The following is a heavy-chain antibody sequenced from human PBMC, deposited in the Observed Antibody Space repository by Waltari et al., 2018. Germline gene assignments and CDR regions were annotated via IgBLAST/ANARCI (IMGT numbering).Heavy chain of an antibody. V-gene: IGHV4-38-2*01. CDR3: ASRRDGYNLVVDY. Sequence: QVQLQESGPGLVKPSETLSLTCAVSGYSISSGYYWGWIRQPPGKGLEWIGSIYHSGSTYYNPSLKSRVTISVDTSKNQFSLKLSSVTAADTAVYYCASRRDGYNLVVDYWGQGTLVTVSS. J-gene: IGHJ4*02. D-gene: IGHD5-12*01. CDR1: GYSISSGYY. CDR2: IYHSGST.